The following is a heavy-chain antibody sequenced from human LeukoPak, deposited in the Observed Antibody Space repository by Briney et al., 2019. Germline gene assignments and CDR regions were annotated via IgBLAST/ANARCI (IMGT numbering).Heavy chain of an antibody. CDR3: ASGRYNWNPQEFDY. D-gene: IGHD1-20*01. CDR2: INPNSGGT. V-gene: IGHV1-2*06. Sequence: ASVKVSCKASGYTFTGYYMHWVRQAPGQGLEWMGRINPNSGGTNYAQKFQGRVTMTRDTSISTAYMELSRLRSDDTAVYYCASGRYNWNPQEFDYWGQGTLVTVSS. CDR1: GYTFTGYY. J-gene: IGHJ4*02.